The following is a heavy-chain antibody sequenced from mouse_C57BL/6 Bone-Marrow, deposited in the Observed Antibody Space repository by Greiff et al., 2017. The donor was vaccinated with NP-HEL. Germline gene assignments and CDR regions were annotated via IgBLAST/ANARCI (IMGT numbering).Heavy chain of an antibody. CDR2: IDPENGDT. J-gene: IGHJ3*01. CDR3: TTWCHGSGSWFSY. D-gene: IGHD3-2*02. V-gene: IGHV14-4*01. CDR1: GFNIKDDY. Sequence: VQLQQSGAELVRPGASVKLSCTASGFNIKDDYMHWVKQRPEQGLEWIGWIDPENGDTEYASKFQGKATITADTSSNTAYLQLSSLTSEDTAVDYCTTWCHGSGSWFSYWGQGTLVTVSA.